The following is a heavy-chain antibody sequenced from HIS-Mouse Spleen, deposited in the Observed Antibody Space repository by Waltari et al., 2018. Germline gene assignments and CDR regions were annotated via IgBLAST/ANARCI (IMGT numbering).Heavy chain of an antibody. V-gene: IGHV3-15*01. CDR2: IKRKTDGGKT. CDR1: GFTFSNAW. Sequence: EVQLVESGGGLVKPGGSLRLSCAASGFTFSNAWMSWVRQAPGKGWDGVGRIKRKTDGGKTDYAATVKGRFTISRDDSKNTLYLQMNSLKTEDTAVYYCTSEARIAAIDYWGQGTLVTVSS. CDR3: TSEARIAAIDY. D-gene: IGHD6-13*01. J-gene: IGHJ4*02.